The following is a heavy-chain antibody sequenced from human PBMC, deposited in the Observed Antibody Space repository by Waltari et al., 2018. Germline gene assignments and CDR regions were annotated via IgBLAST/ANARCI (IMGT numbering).Heavy chain of an antibody. J-gene: IGHJ6*03. CDR3: AREGEKRFLEWLSDPMHYYYYMDV. D-gene: IGHD3-3*01. V-gene: IGHV4-61*09. CDR2: IYTSGST. Sequence: QVQLQESGPGLVKPSQTLSLTCTVSGGSISSGSYYWSWIRQPAGKGLEWIGYIYTSGSTNYNPSLKSRVTISVDTSKNQFSLKLSSVTAADTAVYYCAREGEKRFLEWLSDPMHYYYYMDVWGKGTTVTVSS. CDR1: GGSISSGSYY.